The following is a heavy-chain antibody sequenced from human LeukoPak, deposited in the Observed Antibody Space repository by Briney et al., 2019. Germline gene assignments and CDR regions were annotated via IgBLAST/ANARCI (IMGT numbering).Heavy chain of an antibody. CDR3: ATEATSPDYNYYMDV. CDR1: GYTFTNYG. Sequence: ASVKVSCKASGYTFTNYGISWVRQAPGQGLEWMGWISVYTGKTYHAQKFQARVTMTTDTSTTTAYMELRSLRSDDTAVYYCATEATSPDYNYYMDVWGKGTTVTVSS. CDR2: ISVYTGKT. J-gene: IGHJ6*03. D-gene: IGHD2-2*01. V-gene: IGHV1-18*01.